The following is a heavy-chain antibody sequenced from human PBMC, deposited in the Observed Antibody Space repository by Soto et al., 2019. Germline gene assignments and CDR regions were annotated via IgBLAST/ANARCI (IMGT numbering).Heavy chain of an antibody. CDR1: GFTFSSYA. V-gene: IGHV3-23*01. D-gene: IGHD1-7*01. CDR2: ISGSGGST. Sequence: GSLRLSCAASGFTFSSYAMSWVRQAPGKGLEWVSAISGSGGSTYYADSVKGRFTISRDNSKNTLYLQMNSLRAEDTAVYYCAKDRQVGAAGTTDFDYWGQGTLVTVSS. J-gene: IGHJ4*02. CDR3: AKDRQVGAAGTTDFDY.